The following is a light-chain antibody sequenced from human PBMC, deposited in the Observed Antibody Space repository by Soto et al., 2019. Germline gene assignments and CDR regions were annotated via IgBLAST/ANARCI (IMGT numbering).Light chain of an antibody. CDR3: QQYGSSPPLT. Sequence: EIVLTQSPCTLSSSPGERATLSCRASQSVRSSYLAWYQQKPGQAPRLLIYGASSRATGIPDRFSGSGSGTDFTLTISRLEPEDFAVYYCQQYGSSPPLTFGGGTKVEIK. CDR1: QSVRSSY. CDR2: GAS. V-gene: IGKV3-20*01. J-gene: IGKJ4*01.